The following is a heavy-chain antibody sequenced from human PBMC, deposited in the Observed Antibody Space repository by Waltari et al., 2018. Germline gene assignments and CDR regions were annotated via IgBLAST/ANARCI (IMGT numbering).Heavy chain of an antibody. V-gene: IGHV1-69*05. D-gene: IGHD6-13*01. CDR1: GGSFSTYA. CDR3: ARGGLYGQQLLESAFEI. Sequence: QVQLVQSGAEVKKPGSSVKVSCKASGGSFSTYAITWVRQDPGQGLEWMGGISPMCETANYAQKFQERVTITTDGSMTTAYMELSSLTSEDTAVYYCARGGLYGQQLLESAFEIWGQGTKVTVAS. CDR2: ISPMCETA. J-gene: IGHJ3*02.